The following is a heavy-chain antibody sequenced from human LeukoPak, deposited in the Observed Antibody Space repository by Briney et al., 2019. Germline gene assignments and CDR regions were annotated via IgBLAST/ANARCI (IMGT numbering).Heavy chain of an antibody. CDR1: GFTFSSYA. D-gene: IGHD6-13*01. V-gene: IGHV3-23*01. Sequence: GGSLRLSCAASGFTFSSYAMSSVRQAPGKGLEWVSAISGSGGSTYYADSVKGRFTISRDNSKNTLYLQMNSLRAEDTAVYYCAKASGARGAAAVTFDYWGQGTLVTVSS. CDR2: ISGSGGST. CDR3: AKASGARGAAAVTFDY. J-gene: IGHJ4*02.